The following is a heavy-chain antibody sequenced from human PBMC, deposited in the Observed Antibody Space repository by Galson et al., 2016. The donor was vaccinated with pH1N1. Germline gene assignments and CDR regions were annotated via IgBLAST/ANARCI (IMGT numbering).Heavy chain of an antibody. J-gene: IGHJ4*02. CDR1: GFGVSNNH. V-gene: IGHV3-53*01. CDR2: IYRGGST. CDR3: TGTLLSFGEPNNADF. D-gene: IGHD3-10*01. Sequence: SLRLSCAPSGFGVSNNHMSWVRQAPGKGLEWVSVIYRGGSTYYADSLEGRFTISRDDSKNMLYLQMNSLRVDDTAIYYCTGTLLSFGEPNNADFWGQGTQVTVSS.